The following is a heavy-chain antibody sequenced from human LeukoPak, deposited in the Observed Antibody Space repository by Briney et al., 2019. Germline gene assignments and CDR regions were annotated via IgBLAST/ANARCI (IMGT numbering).Heavy chain of an antibody. J-gene: IGHJ4*02. Sequence: GGSLRLSCAASGFTFSSYVMSWVRQAPGKGPERVSTISDSGSSTYYADSVKGRFTMSRDNSKNTLYLQINSLRAEDTAVYYCAMHYASSGFYYYLDYWGQGTLVTVSS. D-gene: IGHD3-22*01. CDR2: ISDSGSST. CDR3: AMHYASSGFYYYLDY. V-gene: IGHV3-23*01. CDR1: GFTFSSYV.